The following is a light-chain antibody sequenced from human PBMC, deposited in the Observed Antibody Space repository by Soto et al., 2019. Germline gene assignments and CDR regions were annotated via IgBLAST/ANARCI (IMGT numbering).Light chain of an antibody. J-gene: IGKJ5*01. Sequence: FTQSPSTLSLSPGERATLSCRASQSVSSYLAWYQQKPGQAPRLLIYDASNRATGIPARFSGSGSGTDFTLTISSLEPEDFAVYYCQQRSNWPPITFAQGTRLEI. CDR2: DAS. V-gene: IGKV3-11*01. CDR3: QQRSNWPPIT. CDR1: QSVSSY.